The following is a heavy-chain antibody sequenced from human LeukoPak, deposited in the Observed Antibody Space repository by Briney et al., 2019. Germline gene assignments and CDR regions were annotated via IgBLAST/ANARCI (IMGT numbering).Heavy chain of an antibody. J-gene: IGHJ4*02. V-gene: IGHV3-30*18. CDR1: GFTFSSYG. CDR3: AKGAGPRHQWDYFDY. Sequence: GRSLRLSCAASGFTFSSYGMHWVRQAPGKGLEWVAVISYDGSNIYYADSVKGRFTISRDNSKNTLFLQMNSLRPEDTAVYFCAKGAGPRHQWDYFDYWGQGTLVTVSS. CDR2: ISYDGSNI. D-gene: IGHD6-13*01.